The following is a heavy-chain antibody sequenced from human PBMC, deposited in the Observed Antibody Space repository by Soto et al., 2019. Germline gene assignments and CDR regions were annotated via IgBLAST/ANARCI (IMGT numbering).Heavy chain of an antibody. D-gene: IGHD6-13*01. Sequence: SETLSLTCTVSGGSISSYYWSWIRQPPGKGLEWIGYIYYSGSTNYNPSLKSRVTISVDTSKNQFSLKLSSVTAADTAVYYCASLILAAATGGMDVWGQGTTVTVSS. V-gene: IGHV4-59*01. CDR1: GGSISSYY. CDR2: IYYSGST. J-gene: IGHJ6*02. CDR3: ASLILAAATGGMDV.